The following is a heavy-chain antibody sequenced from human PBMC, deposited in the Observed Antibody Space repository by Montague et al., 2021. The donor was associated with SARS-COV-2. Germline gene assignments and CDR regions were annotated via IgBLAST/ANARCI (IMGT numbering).Heavy chain of an antibody. J-gene: IGHJ4*02. CDR2: IYYSGST. CDR1: GGSISRYY. V-gene: IGHV4-59*01. D-gene: IGHD3-9*01. CDR3: ARSRENYNILTGYPYYFDY. Sequence: SETLSLTCTLSGGSISRYYWNWIRQPPGKGLEWIAYIYYSGSTNYNPSLKSRVTISVDTSKNQFSLKLSSVTAADTAVYYCARSRENYNILTGYPYYFDYWGQGTLVTVSS.